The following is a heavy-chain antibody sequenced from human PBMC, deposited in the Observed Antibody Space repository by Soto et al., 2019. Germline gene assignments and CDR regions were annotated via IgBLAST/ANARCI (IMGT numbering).Heavy chain of an antibody. Sequence: GSLRLSCAASGFTFSSYAMHWVRQAPGKGLEWVAVISYDGSNKYYADSVKGRFTISRDNSKNTLYLQMNSLRAEDTAVYYCARRGDTAMVFDYWGQGTLVTVSS. CDR2: ISYDGSNK. D-gene: IGHD5-18*01. J-gene: IGHJ4*02. V-gene: IGHV3-30-3*01. CDR3: ARRGDTAMVFDY. CDR1: GFTFSSYA.